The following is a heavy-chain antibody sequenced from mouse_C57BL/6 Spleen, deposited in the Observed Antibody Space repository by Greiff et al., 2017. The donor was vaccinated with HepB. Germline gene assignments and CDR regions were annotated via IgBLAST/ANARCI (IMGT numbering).Heavy chain of an antibody. V-gene: IGHV1-66*01. Sequence: VQLQQSGPELVKPGASVKISCKASGYSFPSYYIHWVKQRPGQGLEWIGWIYPGSGNTKYNEKFKGKATLTADTSSSTAYMQLSSLTSEDSAVYYCAREEDYDYDPWFAYWGQGTLVTVSA. J-gene: IGHJ3*01. CDR2: IYPGSGNT. D-gene: IGHD2-4*01. CDR3: AREEDYDYDPWFAY. CDR1: GYSFPSYY.